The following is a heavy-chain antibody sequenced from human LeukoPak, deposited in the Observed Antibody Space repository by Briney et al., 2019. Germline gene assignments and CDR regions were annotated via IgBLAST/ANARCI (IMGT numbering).Heavy chain of an antibody. Sequence: GASVKVSCKASGYTFTSYYMHWVRQAPGQGLEWMGIINPSGGSTSYAQKFQGRVTMTRDTSTSTVYMELSSLRSEDTAVYYCARPFWYDSSGYASPFDYWGQGTLVTVSS. CDR1: GYTFTSYY. CDR3: ARPFWYDSSGYASPFDY. V-gene: IGHV1-46*01. CDR2: INPSGGST. J-gene: IGHJ4*02. D-gene: IGHD3-22*01.